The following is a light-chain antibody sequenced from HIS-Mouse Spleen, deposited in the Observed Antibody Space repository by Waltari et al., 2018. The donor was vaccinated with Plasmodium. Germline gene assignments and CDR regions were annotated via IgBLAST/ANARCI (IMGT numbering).Light chain of an antibody. CDR2: RDS. CDR1: NTGRKN. Sequence: SYELTQPLSVSVALGQTARITCGGNNTGRKNVHWYQQKPGQAPVLVIYRDSNRPSGIPERFSGSNSGNTATLTISRAQAGDEADYYCQVWDSSTGVFGGGTKLTVL. V-gene: IGLV3-9*01. CDR3: QVWDSSTGV. J-gene: IGLJ3*02.